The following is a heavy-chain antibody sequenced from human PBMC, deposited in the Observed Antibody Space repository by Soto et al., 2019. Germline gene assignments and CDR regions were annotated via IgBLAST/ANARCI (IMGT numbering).Heavy chain of an antibody. J-gene: IGHJ3*02. D-gene: IGHD1-20*01. CDR2: IYYSGST. CDR3: AVYGPRGASHI. V-gene: IGHV4-59*01. Sequence: SETLSLTCTVSGGSISSYYWSWIRQPPGKGLEWIGYIYYSGSTNYNPSLKSRVTISVDTSKNQFSLKLSSVTAADTAVYYCAVYGPRGASHISGQWTMVTVSS. CDR1: GGSISSYY.